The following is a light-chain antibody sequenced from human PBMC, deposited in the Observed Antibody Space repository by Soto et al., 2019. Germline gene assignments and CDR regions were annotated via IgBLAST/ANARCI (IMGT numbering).Light chain of an antibody. CDR1: SSDVGSYNL. Sequence: QSVLTQPASVSGSPGQSITISCTGTSSDVGSYNLVSWYQQLPGKAPKLIIYEVNERPSGISNRFSGSKSGNTASLTISGLQAEDEADYYCCSYAGSSILVFGGGTKLT. CDR2: EVN. CDR3: CSYAGSSILV. J-gene: IGLJ3*02. V-gene: IGLV2-23*02.